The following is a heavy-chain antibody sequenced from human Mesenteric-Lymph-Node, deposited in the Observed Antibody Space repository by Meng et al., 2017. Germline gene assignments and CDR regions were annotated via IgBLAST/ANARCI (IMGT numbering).Heavy chain of an antibody. V-gene: IGHV3-15*01. D-gene: IGHD6-19*01. J-gene: IGHJ4*02. CDR2: IRSKADGGTT. Sequence: GGSLRLSCAASGFTFADAWMSWVRQAPGKGLEWVGRIRSKADGGTTDYAAPVTGRFSISRDDSKGTLFLQMNSLQIEDTAVYYCTTCWLGGARSPPARTFDYWGQGTLVTVSS. CDR1: GFTFADAW. CDR3: TTCWLGGARSPPARTFDY.